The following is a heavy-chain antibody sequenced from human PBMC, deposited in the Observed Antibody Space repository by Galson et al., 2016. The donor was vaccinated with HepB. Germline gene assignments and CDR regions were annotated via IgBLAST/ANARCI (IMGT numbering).Heavy chain of an antibody. J-gene: IGHJ6*02. CDR2: ISSSSSYI. V-gene: IGHV3-21*01. CDR1: GITFSRYT. D-gene: IGHD6-19*01. CDR3: AGPGGNSAWDGIDFFYYGLDV. Sequence: SLRLSCAASGITFSRYTMNWVRQAPGKGLEWVSSISSSSSYIYYADSVKGRFTISRDNAKNSLYLQMNSLRAEDTAVYYCAGPGGNSAWDGIDFFYYGLDVWGQGTTVTVSS.